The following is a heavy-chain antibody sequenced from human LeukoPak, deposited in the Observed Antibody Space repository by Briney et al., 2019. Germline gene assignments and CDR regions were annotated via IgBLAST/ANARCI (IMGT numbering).Heavy chain of an antibody. CDR3: AKPPSFWWFDP. CDR2: ISGSGGSR. CDR1: GFTFSSYA. Sequence: GGSLRLSCAASGFTFSSYAMSWVRQAPGKGLEWGSAISGSGGSRYYADSVKGRFTISRDNSNNTLYLQINSLRAEDTAVYYCAKPPSFWWFDPWGQGTLVTVSS. J-gene: IGHJ5*02. D-gene: IGHD3-16*02. V-gene: IGHV3-23*01.